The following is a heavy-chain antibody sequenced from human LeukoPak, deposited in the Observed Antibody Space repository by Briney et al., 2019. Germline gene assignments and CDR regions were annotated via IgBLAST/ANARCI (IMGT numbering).Heavy chain of an antibody. CDR3: AKLKWLTTGNFDY. J-gene: IGHJ4*02. CDR1: GFTFSSNA. Sequence: GGSLRLSCAASGFTFSSNAMSWVRQAPGKGLEWVSAITGGGGSTHYADSVKGRFTISRDNSKNTLHLRMDSLRAEDTALYYCAKLKWLTTGNFDYWGQGTLVTVSS. D-gene: IGHD5-12*01. CDR2: ITGGGGST. V-gene: IGHV3-23*01.